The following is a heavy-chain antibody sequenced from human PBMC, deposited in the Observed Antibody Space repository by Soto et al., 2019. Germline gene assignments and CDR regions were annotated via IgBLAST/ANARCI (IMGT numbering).Heavy chain of an antibody. D-gene: IGHD6-19*01. V-gene: IGHV3-30*18. Sequence: GGSLRLSCAASGFTFSSYGMHWVRQAPGKGLEWVAVISYDGSNKYYADSVKGRFTISRDKSKNTLYLKMNSLRGEDTAVYYCAKDGGWSIAVAGNYYYYYGMDVWGQGTTVTVSS. CDR2: ISYDGSNK. CDR1: GFTFSSYG. CDR3: AKDGGWSIAVAGNYYYYYGMDV. J-gene: IGHJ6*02.